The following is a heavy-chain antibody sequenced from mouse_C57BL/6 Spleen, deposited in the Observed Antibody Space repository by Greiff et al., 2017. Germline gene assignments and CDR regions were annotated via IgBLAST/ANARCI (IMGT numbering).Heavy chain of an antibody. CDR1: GFSFTSYG. CDR2: IWRGGST. Sequence: QVQLQQSGPGLVQPSQSLSITCTVSGFSFTSYGVHWVRQSPGTGLEWLGVIWRGGSTDYNAAFMSRLSITKDNSKSQIFLKMNRLQADDTAIYDCAKRNYGSSYYAMDYWGQGTSVTVSS. D-gene: IGHD1-1*01. J-gene: IGHJ4*01. V-gene: IGHV2-5*01. CDR3: AKRNYGSSYYAMDY.